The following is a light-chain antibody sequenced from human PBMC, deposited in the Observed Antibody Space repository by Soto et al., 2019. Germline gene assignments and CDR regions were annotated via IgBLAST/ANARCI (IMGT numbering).Light chain of an antibody. J-gene: IGLJ2*01. CDR1: RGHSTYA. Sequence: QAVVTQWPSASASLGASVKVTCTLSRGHSTYAIAWHQQQPEKGPRYLMKVNSDGSHTKGDGIPDRFSGSSSGAERYLTISSLQSEDEADYYCQTWGTGIQVFGGGTKLTVL. CDR3: QTWGTGIQV. V-gene: IGLV4-69*01. CDR2: VNSDGSH.